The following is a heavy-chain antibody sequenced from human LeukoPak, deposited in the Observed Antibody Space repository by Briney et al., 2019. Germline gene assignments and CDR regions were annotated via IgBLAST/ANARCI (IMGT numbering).Heavy chain of an antibody. Sequence: GGSLRLSCAASGFTFRSYAMHWVRQAPGKGLEWVAFISNDGTKKHYADSVKSRYTISRDNSKDTLFLQMNSLRAEDTAVYYCAREGADVDTAFDYWGQGTLVTVSS. CDR3: AREGADVDTAFDY. CDR2: ISNDGTKK. D-gene: IGHD5-18*01. CDR1: GFTFRSYA. V-gene: IGHV3-30*01. J-gene: IGHJ4*02.